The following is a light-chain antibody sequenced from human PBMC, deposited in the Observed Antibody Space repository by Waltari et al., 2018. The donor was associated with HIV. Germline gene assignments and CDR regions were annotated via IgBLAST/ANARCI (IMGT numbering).Light chain of an antibody. V-gene: IGLV2-14*01. CDR2: GAS. Sequence: QSALTQPASVSGSPGQSISISCTGPTSPISSYTPFSWYRHRPGEAPKLLIYGASHRLSGVSHRFSASTFGNTASLTISGLQTDDEGDYYCSSYTTSDSVVFGGGTRLTVL. J-gene: IGLJ3*02. CDR1: TSPISSYTP. CDR3: SSYTTSDSVV.